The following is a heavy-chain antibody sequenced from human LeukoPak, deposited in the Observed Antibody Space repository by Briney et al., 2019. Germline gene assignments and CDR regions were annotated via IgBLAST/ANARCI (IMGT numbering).Heavy chain of an antibody. CDR2: IWSDGRNK. J-gene: IGHJ4*01. CDR1: GFTFSNYG. V-gene: IGHV3-33*06. D-gene: IGHD3-16*01. Sequence: GGSLRLSCAASGFTFSNYGMNWVRQAPGKGLEWVAVIWSDGRNKYYADSVKGRFTISRDNSKNTLYLQMNSLRADDTAVYYCAKNGVYCDVQCPAYYWGHRTLVTFSS. CDR3: AKNGVYCDVQCPAYY.